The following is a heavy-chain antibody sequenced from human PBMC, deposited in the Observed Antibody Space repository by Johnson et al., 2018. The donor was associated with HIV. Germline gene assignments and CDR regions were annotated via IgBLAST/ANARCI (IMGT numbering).Heavy chain of an antibody. Sequence: QVQLVESGGGVVQPGRSLRLSCAASGFTFSSYGMHWVRQTPGKGLEWVAVMWYDGSNKYYADSMKGRFTISRDNSKNTLYLQMNSLRAEDTDVYYCARSHQFGSQGPEDAVDIWGQGTMVTVSS. J-gene: IGHJ3*02. D-gene: IGHD1-26*01. CDR3: ARSHQFGSQGPEDAVDI. CDR2: MWYDGSNK. CDR1: GFTFSSYG. V-gene: IGHV3-30*19.